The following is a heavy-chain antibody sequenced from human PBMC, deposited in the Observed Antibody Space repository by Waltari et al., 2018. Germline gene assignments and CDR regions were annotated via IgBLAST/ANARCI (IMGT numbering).Heavy chain of an antibody. CDR1: GASISSYY. V-gene: IGHV4-59*01. CDR3: ARDLGVTTRMDV. Sequence: QVQLQESGPGLVKPSETLSLTCTVSGASISSYYWSWIRQPPGKGLEWIGYIYYSGSTNYNPSLKSRVTISVDTSKNQFSLKLSSVTAADTAVYYCARDLGVTTRMDVWGKGTTVTVSS. CDR2: IYYSGST. D-gene: IGHD4-4*01. J-gene: IGHJ6*04.